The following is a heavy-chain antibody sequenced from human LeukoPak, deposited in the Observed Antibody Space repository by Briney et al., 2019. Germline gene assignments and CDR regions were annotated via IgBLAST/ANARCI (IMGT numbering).Heavy chain of an antibody. V-gene: IGHV1-46*01. D-gene: IGHD5-24*01. Sequence: ASVKVSCKASGYTFTSYYMHWVRQAPGQGLEWMGIINPSGGSTSYAQKFQGRVTMTRDTSTSTVYMELSSLRSEDTAVYYCARDVWDGYNSDAFDIWGQGTMVTVSS. CDR3: ARDVWDGYNSDAFDI. CDR1: GYTFTSYY. CDR2: INPSGGST. J-gene: IGHJ3*02.